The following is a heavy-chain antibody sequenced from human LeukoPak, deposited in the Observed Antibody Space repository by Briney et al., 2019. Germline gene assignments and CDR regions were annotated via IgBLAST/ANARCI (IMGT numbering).Heavy chain of an antibody. CDR1: GFSLSTSGVG. CDR3: AHRLAAAGTMDY. J-gene: IGHJ4*02. D-gene: IGHD6-13*01. V-gene: IGHV2-5*02. CDR2: IYWDDDK. Sequence: PGPTLVKPTQTLTLTCTFSGFSLSTSGVGVGWIRQPPGKALEWLALIYWDDDKRYSPSLKSRLTITKDTSKNQVVLTVTNMDPVDTATYYCAHRLAAAGTMDYWGQGTPVTVSS.